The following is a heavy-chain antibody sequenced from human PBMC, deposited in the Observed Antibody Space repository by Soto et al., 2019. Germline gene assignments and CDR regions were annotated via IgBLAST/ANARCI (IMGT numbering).Heavy chain of an antibody. CDR3: ARLRAGVHYDY. V-gene: IGHV4-59*08. CDR1: SGSISSDY. J-gene: IGHJ4*02. D-gene: IGHD3-10*01. Sequence: SETLSLTCTVSSGSISSDYWSWIRQPPGKGLEWIGCIYYSGSTNYNPSLKSRVTISVDTSKKQFSLELSSVTAADTAVYYCARLRAGVHYDYWGQGTLVTVSS. CDR2: IYYSGST.